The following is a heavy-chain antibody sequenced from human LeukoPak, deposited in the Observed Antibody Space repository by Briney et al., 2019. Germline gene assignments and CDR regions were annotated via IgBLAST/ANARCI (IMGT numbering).Heavy chain of an antibody. CDR2: IRSKAYGGTT. Sequence: GRSLRLSCTASGFTFGDYAMSWVRQAPGKGLEWVGFIRSKAYGGTTEYAASVKGRFTISRDDSKSIAYLQMNSLKTEDTAVYYCTREGAYCSSTSCYYTTETPPLNDWLDPWGQGTLVTVSS. CDR1: GFTFGDYA. V-gene: IGHV3-49*04. D-gene: IGHD2-2*01. J-gene: IGHJ5*02. CDR3: TREGAYCSSTSCYYTTETPPLNDWLDP.